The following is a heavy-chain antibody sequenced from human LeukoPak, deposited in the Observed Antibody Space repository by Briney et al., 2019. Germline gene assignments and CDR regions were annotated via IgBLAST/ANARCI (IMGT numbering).Heavy chain of an antibody. CDR1: GFIFSSYW. J-gene: IGHJ4*02. CDR3: ASAAQTYYYGSGSAY. D-gene: IGHD3-10*01. CDR2: IKQDGSEK. Sequence: GGSLRLSCAASGFIFSSYWMSWVRQAPGKGLEWVANIKQDGSEKYYVDSVKGRFTISRDNAKNSLYLQMNSLRAEDTAVYYCASAAQTYYYGSGSAYWGQGTLVTVSS. V-gene: IGHV3-7*01.